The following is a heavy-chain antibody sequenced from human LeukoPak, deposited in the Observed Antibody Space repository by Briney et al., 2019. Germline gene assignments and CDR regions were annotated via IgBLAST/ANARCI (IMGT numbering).Heavy chain of an antibody. CDR2: IYSGGST. J-gene: IGHJ6*02. V-gene: IGHV3-53*01. D-gene: IGHD3-16*01. CDR3: ARDGADYYYGMDV. CDR1: GFTVSSNY. Sequence: PGGSLRLSCAASGFTVSSNYMSWVRQATGKGLEWVSVIYSGGSTYYANSVKGRFTISRDNSKNTLYLQMNSLRAEDTAVYYCARDGADYYYGMDVWGQGTTVTVSS.